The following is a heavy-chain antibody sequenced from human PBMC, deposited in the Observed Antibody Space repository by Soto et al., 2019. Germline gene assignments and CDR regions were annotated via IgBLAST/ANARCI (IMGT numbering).Heavy chain of an antibody. D-gene: IGHD6-6*01. CDR3: ARQIASSSPFGY. CDR2: IYYSGST. Sequence: QVQLQESGPGLVKPSETLSLTCTVSGGSISSYYWSWIRQPPGKGLEWIGYIYYSGSTNYNPSLKSRVILSVDTSNHPFSLKLSSVTAADTAVYSCARQIASSSPFGYWGQGTLVTVSS. CDR1: GGSISSYY. J-gene: IGHJ4*02. V-gene: IGHV4-59*01.